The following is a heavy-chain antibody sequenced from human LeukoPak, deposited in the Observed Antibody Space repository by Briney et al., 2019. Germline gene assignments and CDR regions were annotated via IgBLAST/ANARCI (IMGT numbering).Heavy chain of an antibody. J-gene: IGHJ1*01. CDR1: GFTFSSYS. V-gene: IGHV3-21*01. Sequence: PGGSLRLSCAASGFTFSSYSTNWVRQAPGKGLEWVSSISSSSSYIYYADSVRGRFTISRDNAKNSLYLQMNSLRAEDTAVYYCARAARVYDSSGPIEGVPEYFQHWGQATLVTVSS. D-gene: IGHD3-22*01. CDR2: ISSSSSYI. CDR3: ARAARVYDSSGPIEGVPEYFQH.